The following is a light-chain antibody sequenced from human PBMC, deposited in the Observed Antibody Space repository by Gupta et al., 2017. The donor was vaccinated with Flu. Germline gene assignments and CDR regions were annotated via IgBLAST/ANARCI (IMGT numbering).Light chain of an antibody. CDR1: TSNIGNNF. CDR2: ENN. V-gene: IGLV1-51*02. CDR3: GTWDNSLTVVYV. Sequence: QSVLTQPPSVSAAAGQTVTISCSGRTSNIGNNFVSWYQQIPGTAPKLLIHENNKRPSGIPDRFSGSKSGTSATLGITGLQTGDEADYYCGTWDNSLTVVYVFGTGTKVTVL. J-gene: IGLJ1*01.